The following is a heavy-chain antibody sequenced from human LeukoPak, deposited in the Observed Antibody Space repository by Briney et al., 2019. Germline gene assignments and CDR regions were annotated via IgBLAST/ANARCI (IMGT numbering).Heavy chain of an antibody. CDR2: ISAYNGNT. CDR3: ARGAGSSSWYWDGAFDI. CDR1: GYTFTKYG. Sequence: ASVKVSCKASGYTFTKYGITWVRQAPGQGLEWMGWISAYNGNTNYARKLQGRVTMTTDTSTSTAYMELRSLRSDDTAVYYCARGAGSSSWYWDGAFDIWGQGTMVTVSS. J-gene: IGHJ3*02. V-gene: IGHV1-18*01. D-gene: IGHD6-13*01.